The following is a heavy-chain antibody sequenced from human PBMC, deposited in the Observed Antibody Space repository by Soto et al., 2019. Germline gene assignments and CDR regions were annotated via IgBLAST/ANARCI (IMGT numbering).Heavy chain of an antibody. CDR3: ARTYYYDSSGYYGYYFDY. D-gene: IGHD3-22*01. J-gene: IGHJ4*02. CDR2: IYYSGSA. CDR1: GGSISSGGYY. Sequence: SETLSLTCTVSGGSISSGGYYWSWIRQHPGKGLEWIGYIYYSGSAYYNPSLKSRVTISVDTSKNLFSLKLSSVTAADTAVYYCARTYYYDSSGYYGYYFDYWGQGTLVTVSS. V-gene: IGHV4-31*03.